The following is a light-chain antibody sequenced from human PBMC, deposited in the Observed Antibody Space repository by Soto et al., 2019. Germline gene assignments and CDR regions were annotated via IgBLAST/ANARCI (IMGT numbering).Light chain of an antibody. CDR2: RNN. CDR3: ATWDDSLSVL. V-gene: IGLV1-47*01. Sequence: QSVLTQPPSASGTPGQRVTISCSGSSSNIGSHYVYWYQQLPGTAPKVLLYRNNQRPSGVPDRFSGSKSGTSASLAISGLRYEDEADYYCATWDDSLSVLFGGGTKLTVL. J-gene: IGLJ2*01. CDR1: SSNIGSHY.